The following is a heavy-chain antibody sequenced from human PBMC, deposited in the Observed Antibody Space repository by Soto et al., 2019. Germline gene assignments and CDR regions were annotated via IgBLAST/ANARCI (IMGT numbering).Heavy chain of an antibody. CDR1: GGSISSGGYY. Sequence: SETLSLTCTVSGGSISSGGYYWSWIRQHPGKGLEWIGYIYYSGSTYYNPSLKSRVTISVDTSKNQLSLKLSYVTAADTVVYYCARVAGGVMVKSYYFDYWGQGTLVTVSS. CDR2: IYYSGST. CDR3: ARVAGGVMVKSYYFDY. V-gene: IGHV4-31*03. D-gene: IGHD3-16*01. J-gene: IGHJ4*02.